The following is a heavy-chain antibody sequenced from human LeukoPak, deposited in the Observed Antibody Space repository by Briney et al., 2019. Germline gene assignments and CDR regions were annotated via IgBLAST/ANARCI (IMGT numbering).Heavy chain of an antibody. CDR3: AREGGFYRPLDY. J-gene: IGHJ4*02. Sequence: SETLSLTCGASGGSVSSINWWTWIRPPPGKGLEWIGEVHLDGRSNFNPSLKSRLTMSVDLSENHVSLKLTSVTAADTAVYYCAREGGFYRPLDYSGQGSLVTVSS. D-gene: IGHD6-25*01. CDR1: GGSVSSINW. CDR2: VHLDGRS. V-gene: IGHV4-4*02.